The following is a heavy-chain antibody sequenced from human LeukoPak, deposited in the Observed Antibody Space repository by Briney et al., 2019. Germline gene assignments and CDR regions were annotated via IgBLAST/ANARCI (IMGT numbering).Heavy chain of an antibody. CDR3: TTALIVSSSWYVVRTSGPYYFDY. J-gene: IGHJ4*02. D-gene: IGHD6-13*01. V-gene: IGHV3-15*01. Sequence: KTGGSLRLSCAASGFTFSNAWMSWVRQAPGKGLEWVGRIKSQTDGGTTDYAAPVKGRFTISRDDSKNTLYLQMNSLKTEDTAVYYCTTALIVSSSWYVVRTSGPYYFDYWGQGTLVTVSS. CDR2: IKSQTDGGTT. CDR1: GFTFSNAW.